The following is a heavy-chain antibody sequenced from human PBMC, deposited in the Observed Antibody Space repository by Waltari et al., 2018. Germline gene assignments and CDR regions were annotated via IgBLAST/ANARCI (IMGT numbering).Heavy chain of an antibody. Sequence: QVQLQESGPGLVKPSETLSLTCAVSGYSISSGYYWGWIRQPPGKGLEWIGSIYHSGSTYYNPSRKSRVTIPVDTSKNQFSLKLSSVTAADTAVYYCARSTGQGFTVHGDYWGQGTLVTVSS. J-gene: IGHJ4*02. CDR3: ARSTGQGFTVHGDY. CDR2: IYHSGST. CDR1: GYSISSGYY. D-gene: IGHD4-17*01. V-gene: IGHV4-38-2*01.